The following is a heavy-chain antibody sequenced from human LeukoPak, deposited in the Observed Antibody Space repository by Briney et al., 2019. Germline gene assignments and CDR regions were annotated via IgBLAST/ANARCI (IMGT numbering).Heavy chain of an antibody. CDR1: GFSFSDYS. CDR2: ISRGSTIT. CDR3: VGYTNRG. D-gene: IGHD5-24*01. Sequence: PGGSLRLSCAASGFSFSDYSMNWVRQAPGKGLEWVSYISRGSTITYYGESVKGRFTISRDNAKNTLYLQMNSLRAEDTAVYYCVGYTNRGWGQGTLVTVSS. V-gene: IGHV3-48*01. J-gene: IGHJ4*02.